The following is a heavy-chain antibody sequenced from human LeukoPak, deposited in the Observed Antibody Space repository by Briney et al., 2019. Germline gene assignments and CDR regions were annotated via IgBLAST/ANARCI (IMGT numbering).Heavy chain of an antibody. CDR1: GGSISSYY. J-gene: IGHJ5*02. Sequence: SETLSLTCTVSGGSISSYYWSWIRQPPGKGLEWIGYIYYSGSTNYNPSLKSRVTISVDTSKNQFSLKLSSVTAADTAVYYCARQPMTIYLDPWGQGTLVTVSS. CDR3: ARQPMTIYLDP. D-gene: IGHD4/OR15-4a*01. V-gene: IGHV4-59*08. CDR2: IYYSGST.